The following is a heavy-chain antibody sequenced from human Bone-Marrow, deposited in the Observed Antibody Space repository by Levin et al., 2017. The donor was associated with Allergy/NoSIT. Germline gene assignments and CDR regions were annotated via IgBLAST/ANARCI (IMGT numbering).Heavy chain of an antibody. D-gene: IGHD3-10*01. CDR2: INSDGSRT. CDR1: AITFSRYW. CDR3: VRDRDMDARYYSFYGMDV. Sequence: PGGSLRLSCDASAITFSRYWMHWVRQAPGKGLVWISRINSDGSRTGYADSVKGRFTISRDNAKETLYLQMNSLTVEDTAVYYCVRDRDMDARYYSFYGMDVWGQGTTVIVSS. V-gene: IGHV3-74*01. J-gene: IGHJ6*02.